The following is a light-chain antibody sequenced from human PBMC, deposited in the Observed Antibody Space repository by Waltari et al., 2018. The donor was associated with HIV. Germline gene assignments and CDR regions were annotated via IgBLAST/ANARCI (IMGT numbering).Light chain of an antibody. CDR1: QDIRNY. Sequence: IHMNQSTSSLTASGGDRVQITCQARQDIRNYLNWYQQKPAKATKLLISDASNLETGVTSRFSGSGSETHVTFSISSLQPEDISTYYGQQYDNLPLTSGGGTKVAIK. V-gene: IGKV1-33*01. J-gene: IGKJ4*01. CDR2: DAS. CDR3: QQYDNLPLT.